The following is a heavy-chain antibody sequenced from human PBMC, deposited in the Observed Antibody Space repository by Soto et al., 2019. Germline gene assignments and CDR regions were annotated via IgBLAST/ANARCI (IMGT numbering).Heavy chain of an antibody. J-gene: IGHJ6*02. Sequence: SETLSLTCTVSGASISSSNYYWGWIRQPPGRGLEWIGTMYYSGRTYYNPSLKSRVTTSVDTSKNQFSLKLSAVTATDTAVYYCARHGNTVTTGCYYGMDVWGQGTTVTVSS. V-gene: IGHV4-39*01. D-gene: IGHD4-17*01. CDR1: GASISSSNYY. CDR2: MYYSGRT. CDR3: ARHGNTVTTGCYYGMDV.